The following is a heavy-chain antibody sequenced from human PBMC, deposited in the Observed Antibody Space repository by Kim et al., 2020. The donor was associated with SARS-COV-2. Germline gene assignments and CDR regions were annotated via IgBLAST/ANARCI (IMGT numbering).Heavy chain of an antibody. D-gene: IGHD3-16*01. CDR3: AKSVISGAGSYYDI. J-gene: IGHJ4*02. CDR2: ITGSGDVA. Sequence: GGSLRLSCAASGFNFRNYGMSWVRQAPGKGLEWVTGITGSGDVAVYADSVRGRFTTFRDNSKTTVYLEMNNLAAEDTAIYLCAKSVISGAGSYYDIWGQGTRVTV. CDR1: GFNFRNYG. V-gene: IGHV3-23*01.